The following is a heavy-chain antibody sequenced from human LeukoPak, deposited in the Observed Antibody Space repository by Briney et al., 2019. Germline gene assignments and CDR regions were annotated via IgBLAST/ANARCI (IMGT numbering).Heavy chain of an antibody. D-gene: IGHD5-12*01. J-gene: IGHJ6*03. CDR3: ARVRRGYSGYDYWDYYYYYMDV. Sequence: GGSLRLSCAASGFTFSSYAMSWVRQAPGKGLEWVSAISGSGGSTYYADSVKGRFTISRDNSKNTLYLQMNSLRAEDTAVYYCARVRRGYSGYDYWDYYYYYMDVWGKGTTVTISS. V-gene: IGHV3-23*01. CDR2: ISGSGGST. CDR1: GFTFSSYA.